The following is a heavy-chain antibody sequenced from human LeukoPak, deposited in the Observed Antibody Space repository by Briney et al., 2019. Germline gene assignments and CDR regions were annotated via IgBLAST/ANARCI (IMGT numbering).Heavy chain of an antibody. D-gene: IGHD2-15*01. CDR3: AKRYCSGATCYWGYTFDS. CDR2: ISNSGGST. CDR1: GFTLSSNG. J-gene: IGHJ4*02. Sequence: GGSLRLSCAASGFTLSSNGIHWLRQAPGKGLEWVSTISNSGGSTYYADSVTGRFTISRDNSKNTLHLQMNSLRAEDTAVYYCAKRYCSGATCYWGYTFDSWGQGTLVTVSS. V-gene: IGHV3-23*01.